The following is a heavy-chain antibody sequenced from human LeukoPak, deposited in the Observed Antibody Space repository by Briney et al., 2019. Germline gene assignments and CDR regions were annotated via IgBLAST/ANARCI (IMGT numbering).Heavy chain of an antibody. J-gene: IGHJ4*02. CDR2: IYYSGTT. Sequence: GTLRLSCAASGFTLSRYSMNWVRQASGKGLEWSGTIYYSGTTYYNPSLKSRVTISVDTSKNQFSLKLSSVTAADTAVYYCARADIAAAEIDYWGQGTLVTVSS. CDR1: GFTLSRYS. CDR3: ARADIAAAEIDY. D-gene: IGHD6-13*01. V-gene: IGHV4-59*06.